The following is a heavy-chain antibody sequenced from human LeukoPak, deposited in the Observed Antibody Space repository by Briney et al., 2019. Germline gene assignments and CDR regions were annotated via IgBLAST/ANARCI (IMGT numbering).Heavy chain of an antibody. D-gene: IGHD3-16*01. J-gene: IGHJ4*02. CDR2: INQDGSEE. Sequence: GGSLRLSCAASGFTFSNYWMCWGRQAPGKGLEWVANINQDGSEEYYVDSVKGRFTISRDNAKNSLYLQMNSLRAEDTAEYYCARNGGYISDYWGQGTLVIVSS. CDR1: GFTFSNYW. V-gene: IGHV3-7*05. CDR3: ARNGGYISDY.